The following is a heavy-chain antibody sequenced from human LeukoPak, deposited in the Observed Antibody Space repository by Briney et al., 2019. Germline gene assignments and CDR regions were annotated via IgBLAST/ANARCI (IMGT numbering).Heavy chain of an antibody. V-gene: IGHV3-7*01. D-gene: IGHD6-13*01. CDR3: ARDPIAAAAPGAFDI. Sequence: GGSLRLSCAASGFTFSSYWMSWVRQAPGKGLEWEANIKQGGSEKYYVDSVKGRFTISRDNAKNSLYLQMNSLRAEDTAVYYCARDPIAAAAPGAFDIWGQGTMVTVSS. J-gene: IGHJ3*02. CDR1: GFTFSSYW. CDR2: IKQGGSEK.